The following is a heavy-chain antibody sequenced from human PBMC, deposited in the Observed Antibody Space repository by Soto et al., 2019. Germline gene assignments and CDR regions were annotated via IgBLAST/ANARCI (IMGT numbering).Heavy chain of an antibody. CDR2: ISGYNGHT. V-gene: IGHV1-18*01. Sequence: ASVKVSCKASGYTFTTYGISWVRQAPGQGLEWMGWISGYNGHTKYAQKFQGRVTMTTGTSTSTVYMDLRSLRSDDTAVYYCAREGEMPYYYYGLDVWG. CDR1: GYTFTTYG. J-gene: IGHJ6*02. D-gene: IGHD3-16*01. CDR3: AREGEMPYYYYGLDV.